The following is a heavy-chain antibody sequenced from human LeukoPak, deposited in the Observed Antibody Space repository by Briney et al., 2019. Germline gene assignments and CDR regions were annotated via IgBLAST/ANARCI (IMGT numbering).Heavy chain of an antibody. Sequence: PGGFLRLSCAASGFTFSSYEMNWVRQAPGKGLEWVSYISSSGSTIYYADSVKGRFTISRDNAKNSLYLQMNSLKVEDTAVYYCAELGITMIGGVWGKGTTVTISS. J-gene: IGHJ6*04. CDR1: GFTFSSYE. D-gene: IGHD3-10*02. CDR2: ISSSGSTI. CDR3: AELGITMIGGV. V-gene: IGHV3-48*03.